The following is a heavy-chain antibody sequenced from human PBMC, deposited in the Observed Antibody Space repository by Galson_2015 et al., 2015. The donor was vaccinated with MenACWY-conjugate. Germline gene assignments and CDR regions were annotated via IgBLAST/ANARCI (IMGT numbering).Heavy chain of an antibody. CDR2: IDWDDDR. CDR1: GFSLSTTGMR. D-gene: IGHD3-16*01. Sequence: PALVKPTQTLTLTCTFSGFSLSTTGMRVTWIRQPPGGALEWLSRIDWDDDRFYSSSLKTRLTISKDTSENQVVLTMIDMDPVDTATYYCARMGDKWELDNWGQGTLVTVSS. V-gene: IGHV2-70*04. J-gene: IGHJ4*02. CDR3: ARMGDKWELDN.